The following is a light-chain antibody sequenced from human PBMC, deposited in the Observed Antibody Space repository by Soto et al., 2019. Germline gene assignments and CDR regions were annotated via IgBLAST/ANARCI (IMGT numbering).Light chain of an antibody. Sequence: QSVLTQPASVSGSPGQSITISCTGTSSDVGSYNLVSWYQQHPGKAPKLMSYGVNKRPSGVSNRFSGAKSGNTASLTISGLQAEDEADYYCCSYAGISPFYVFGTEAKLTVL. V-gene: IGLV2-23*02. J-gene: IGLJ1*01. CDR3: CSYAGISPFYV. CDR2: GVN. CDR1: SSDVGSYNL.